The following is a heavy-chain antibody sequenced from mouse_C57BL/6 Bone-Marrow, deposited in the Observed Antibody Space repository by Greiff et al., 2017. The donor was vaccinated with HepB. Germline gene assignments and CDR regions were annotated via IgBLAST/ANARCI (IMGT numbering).Heavy chain of an antibody. Sequence: EVNVVESGGGLVQPGGSLKLSCAASGFTFSDYYMYWVRQTPEKRLEWVAYISNGGGSTYYPDTVKGRFTISRDNAKNTLYLQMSRLKSEDTAMYYCARLPPWFAYWGQGTLVTVSA. CDR2: ISNGGGST. CDR1: GFTFSDYY. CDR3: ARLPPWFAY. V-gene: IGHV5-12*01. J-gene: IGHJ3*01.